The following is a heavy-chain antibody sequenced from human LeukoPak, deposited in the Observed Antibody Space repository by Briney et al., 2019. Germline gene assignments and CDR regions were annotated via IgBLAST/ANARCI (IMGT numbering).Heavy chain of an antibody. J-gene: IGHJ4*02. Sequence: SETLSLTCTVSGGSISGGGYYWSWIRQHPGKGLEWIGYIYYSGSTYYNPSLKSRVTISVDTSKNQFSLKLSSVTAADTAVYYCARAWGSSGYYFDYWGQGTLVTVSS. CDR1: GGSISGGGYY. CDR2: IYYSGST. D-gene: IGHD3-22*01. CDR3: ARAWGSSGYYFDY. V-gene: IGHV4-31*03.